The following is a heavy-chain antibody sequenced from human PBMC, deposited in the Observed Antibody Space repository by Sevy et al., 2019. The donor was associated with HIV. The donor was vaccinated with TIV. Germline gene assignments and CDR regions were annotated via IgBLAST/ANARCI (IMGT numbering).Heavy chain of an antibody. D-gene: IGHD1-26*01. V-gene: IGHV3-7*01. J-gene: IGHJ4*01. CDR1: RFTFKTYW. CDR2: IKEDGSAK. CDR3: ARDSLGYGGYSY. Sequence: GGSLRLSCAASRFTFKTYWMSWVRLAPGKGLEWVGNIKEDGSAKYYADSERGRFTISRDNAKNSLYLQMSSLRVEDTAVYYCARDSLGYGGYSYWGQGTLVTVSS.